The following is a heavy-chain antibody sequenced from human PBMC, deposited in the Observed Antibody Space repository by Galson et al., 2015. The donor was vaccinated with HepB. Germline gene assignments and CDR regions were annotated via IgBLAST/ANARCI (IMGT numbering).Heavy chain of an antibody. J-gene: IGHJ4*02. CDR1: GYTFTSYA. CDR2: INAGNGNT. D-gene: IGHD3-3*01. Sequence: SVKVSCKASGYTFTSYAMHWVRQAPGQRLEWMGWINAGNGNTKYSQKFQGRVTITRDTSASTAYMELSSLRSEDTAVYYCARASLDFDFWDYWGQGTLVTVSS. CDR3: ARASLDFDFWDY. V-gene: IGHV1-3*01.